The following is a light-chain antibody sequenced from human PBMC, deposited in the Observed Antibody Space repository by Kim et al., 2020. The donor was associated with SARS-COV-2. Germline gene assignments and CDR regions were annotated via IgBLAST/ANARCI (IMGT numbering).Light chain of an antibody. J-gene: IGKJ1*01. Sequence: AVAPGERATLSCRASQSVSSNLAWYQQKPGQAPRLLIYGASTRDTGIPARFSGSGSGTEFTLTISSLQSEDFAVYYCQQYNNWWTFGQGTKVDIK. CDR3: QQYNNWWT. V-gene: IGKV3-15*01. CDR2: GAS. CDR1: QSVSSN.